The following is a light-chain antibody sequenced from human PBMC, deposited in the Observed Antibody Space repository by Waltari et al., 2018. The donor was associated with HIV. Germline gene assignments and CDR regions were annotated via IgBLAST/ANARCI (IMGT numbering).Light chain of an antibody. Sequence: PSTLSASVGDRVTITCRASQSISSWLAWYQQKPGKAPKLLIYKASSLESGVPSRFSGSGSGTEFTLTISSLQPDDFATYYCQQYNSYPWTFGQGTKVEIK. CDR1: QSISSW. J-gene: IGKJ1*01. CDR3: QQYNSYPWT. CDR2: KAS. V-gene: IGKV1-5*03.